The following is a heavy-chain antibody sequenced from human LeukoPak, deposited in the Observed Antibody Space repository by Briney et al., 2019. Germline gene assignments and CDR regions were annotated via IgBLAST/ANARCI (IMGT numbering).Heavy chain of an antibody. CDR3: ARVRDNACDY. Sequence: VASVTVSCKTSGYMVSDYYMHWVRPAPGQGLEWMGWLRGDTGDTDSPQKFKGRVTMTRDTATNTAYMQLSRLTYDDTAMYFCARVRDNACDYWGQGTLVTVSS. CDR2: LRGDTGDT. CDR1: GYMVSDYY. V-gene: IGHV1-2*02. D-gene: IGHD2-2*01. J-gene: IGHJ4*02.